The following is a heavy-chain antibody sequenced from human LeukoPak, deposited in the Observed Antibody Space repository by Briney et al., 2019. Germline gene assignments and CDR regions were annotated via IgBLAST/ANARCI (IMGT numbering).Heavy chain of an antibody. CDR1: GGSISSYY. D-gene: IGHD1-26*01. Sequence: SETLSLTCTVSGGSISSYYWSWIRQPPGKGLEWIGYIYYSGSTNYNPSLKSRVTISVDTSKNQFSLKLSSVTAADTAVYYCARVGSYLVYYDAFDIWGQGTMVTVSS. CDR2: IYYSGST. J-gene: IGHJ3*02. V-gene: IGHV4-59*01. CDR3: ARVGSYLVYYDAFDI.